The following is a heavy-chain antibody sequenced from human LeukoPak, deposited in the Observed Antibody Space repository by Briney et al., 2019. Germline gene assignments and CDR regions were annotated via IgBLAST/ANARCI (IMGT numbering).Heavy chain of an antibody. CDR1: GYTFTGYY. V-gene: IGHV1-2*02. Sequence: ASVKVSCKASGYTFTGYYMHWVRQAPGQGLEWMGWINPNSGGTNYAQKFQGRVTMTRDASISTAYMELSRLRSDDTAVYYCARDSLPGSYDAFDIWGQGTMVTVSS. CDR3: ARDSLPGSYDAFDI. J-gene: IGHJ3*02. D-gene: IGHD1-26*01. CDR2: INPNSGGT.